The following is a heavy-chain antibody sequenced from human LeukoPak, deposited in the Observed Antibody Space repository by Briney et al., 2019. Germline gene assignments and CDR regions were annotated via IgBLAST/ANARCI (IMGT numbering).Heavy chain of an antibody. CDR2: ISGSGGST. V-gene: IGHV3-23*01. CDR1: GFTFSSYA. Sequence: PGGSLRLSCAASGFTFSSYAMSWVRQAPGKGLEWVSAISGSGGSTYYADSVKGRFTISRDNSKNTLYLQMNSLRAEDTAVYYCAKDSRRSPGIAVAGTFDYWGQGTLVTVSS. J-gene: IGHJ4*02. D-gene: IGHD6-19*01. CDR3: AKDSRRSPGIAVAGTFDY.